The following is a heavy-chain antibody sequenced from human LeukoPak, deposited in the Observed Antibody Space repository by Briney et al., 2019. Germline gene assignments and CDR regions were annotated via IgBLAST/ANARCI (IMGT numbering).Heavy chain of an antibody. CDR2: VHLDGRT. CDR3: AREGGFYRPLDY. J-gene: IGHJ4*02. Sequence: TTSETLSLTCAVSGGSIMTTNWWTWVRQPPGKGLEWIGEVHLDGRTNYNPSLESRLTMSVDVSENQVSLKLTSVTAADTAVYYCAREGGFYRPLDYSGQGTLVTVSS. D-gene: IGHD3-3*01. CDR1: GGSIMTTNW. V-gene: IGHV4-4*02.